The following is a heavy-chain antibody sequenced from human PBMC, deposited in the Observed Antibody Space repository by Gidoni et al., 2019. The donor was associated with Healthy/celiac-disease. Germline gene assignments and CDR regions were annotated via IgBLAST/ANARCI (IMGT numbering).Heavy chain of an antibody. CDR1: GFTFDAYA. D-gene: IGHD3-22*01. CDR3: AKVGGYDSSGYYQYYFDY. J-gene: IGHJ4*02. Sequence: EVQLVESGGGLVQPGRSLRRSCAASGFTFDAYAMHWVRQAPGKGLEWVSGISWNSGSIGYADSVKGRFTISRDNAKNSLYLQMNSLRAEDTALYYCAKVGGYDSSGYYQYYFDYWGQGTLVTVSS. CDR2: ISWNSGSI. V-gene: IGHV3-9*01.